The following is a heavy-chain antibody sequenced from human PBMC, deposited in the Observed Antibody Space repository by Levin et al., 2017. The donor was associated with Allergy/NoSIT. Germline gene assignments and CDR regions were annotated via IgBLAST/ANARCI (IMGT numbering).Heavy chain of an antibody. D-gene: IGHD3-10*01. J-gene: IGHJ4*02. CDR2: ISYDATNK. V-gene: IGHV3-30*04. CDR3: ARVGREGWRLGTGSYYGHFDK. CDR1: GFTFSSYT. Sequence: PGGSLRLSCAASGFTFSSYTMHWVRQTPGKGLEWVSLISYDATNKYYAESVKGRFTISRDNSKNTLSLEMNSLRAEDTAVYYCARVGREGWRLGTGSYYGHFDKWGQGTLVTVSS.